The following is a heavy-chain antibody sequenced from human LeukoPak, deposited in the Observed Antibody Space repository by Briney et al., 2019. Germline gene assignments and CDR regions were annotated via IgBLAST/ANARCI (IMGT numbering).Heavy chain of an antibody. J-gene: IGHJ4*02. Sequence: GASVKVSCKVSGYTLTELSMHWVRQAPGKGLEWMGGFDPEDGETIYAQKFQGRVTMTEDTSTDTAYMELSSLRSEDTAVYYCATGASLSGYYGGGSRAERGPIDYWGQGTLVTVSS. CDR2: FDPEDGET. V-gene: IGHV1-24*01. D-gene: IGHD3-22*01. CDR1: GYTLTELS. CDR3: ATGASLSGYYGGGSRAERGPIDY.